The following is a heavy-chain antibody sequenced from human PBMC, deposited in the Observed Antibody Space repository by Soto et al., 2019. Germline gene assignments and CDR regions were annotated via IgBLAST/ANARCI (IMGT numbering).Heavy chain of an antibody. J-gene: IGHJ6*02. Sequence: EVQLVESGGGLVQPEGSLRLSCAASGFTFSSYWMSWVRQAPGKGLEWVANIKQDGGEKYYVDSVKGRFTISRDNAKNSMYLQMNGLRAGDTAVYYWARVYSSSSGRSMDVWGQGTTVTGSS. V-gene: IGHV3-7*04. D-gene: IGHD6-6*01. CDR2: IKQDGGEK. CDR1: GFTFSSYW. CDR3: ARVYSSSSGRSMDV.